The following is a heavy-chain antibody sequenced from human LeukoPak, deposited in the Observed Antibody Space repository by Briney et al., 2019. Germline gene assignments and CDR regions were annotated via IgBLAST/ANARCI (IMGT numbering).Heavy chain of an antibody. Sequence: GGSLRLSCAASGFTFSSYWMSWVRQAPGKGLQWVANIKQDGSEKYYVDSVKGRFTISRDNAKNSLYLQMNSLRAEDTAVYYCARGVPTGIDYFDYWGQGTLVTVSS. CDR2: IKQDGSEK. J-gene: IGHJ4*02. V-gene: IGHV3-7*01. D-gene: IGHD1-1*01. CDR1: GFTFSSYW. CDR3: ARGVPTGIDYFDY.